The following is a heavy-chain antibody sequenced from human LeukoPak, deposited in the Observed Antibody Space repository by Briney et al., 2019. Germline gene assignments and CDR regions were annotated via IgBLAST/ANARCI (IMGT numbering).Heavy chain of an antibody. CDR2: INWNGGST. CDR1: GFTFGEYG. Sequence: PGGSLRLSCVASGFTFGEYGMSWVRQVPGKGLEWVSGINWNGGSTGYADSVKGRFTISRDNAKNSLYLQMHSLRAEDTALYWCARDLMVRGVIRSPFDIWGQGTMVTVS. V-gene: IGHV3-20*04. D-gene: IGHD3-10*01. J-gene: IGHJ3*02. CDR3: ARDLMVRGVIRSPFDI.